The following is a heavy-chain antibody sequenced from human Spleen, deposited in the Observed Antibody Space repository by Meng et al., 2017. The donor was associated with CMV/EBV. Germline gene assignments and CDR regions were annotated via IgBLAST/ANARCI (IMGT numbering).Heavy chain of an antibody. CDR1: GFTCSSYA. CDR2: ISYDGSNK. J-gene: IGHJ4*02. Sequence: ASGFTCSSYAMHWVRQAPGKGLEWVAVISYDGSNKYYADSVKGRFTISRDNSKNTLYLQMNSLRAEDTAVYYCARGGGSYRKYYFDYWGQGTLVTVSS. D-gene: IGHD1-26*01. CDR3: ARGGGSYRKYYFDY. V-gene: IGHV3-30*04.